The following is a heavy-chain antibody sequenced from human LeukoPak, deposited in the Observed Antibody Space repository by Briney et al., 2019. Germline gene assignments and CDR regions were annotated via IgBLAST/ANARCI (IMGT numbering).Heavy chain of an antibody. V-gene: IGHV4-30-2*01. CDR2: IYHSGST. Sequence: PSETLSLTCTVSGGSISSGDYYWSWIRQPPGKGLEWIGYIYHSGSTYYNPSLKSRVTVSVDRSKNQFSLKLSSVTAADTAVYYCARGDSSSLDYWGQGTLVTVSS. CDR1: GGSISSGDYY. D-gene: IGHD6-13*01. CDR3: ARGDSSSLDY. J-gene: IGHJ4*02.